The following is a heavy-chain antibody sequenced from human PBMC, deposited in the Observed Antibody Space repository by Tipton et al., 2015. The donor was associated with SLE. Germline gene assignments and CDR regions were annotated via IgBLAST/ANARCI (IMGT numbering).Heavy chain of an antibody. CDR2: INHSGST. V-gene: IGHV4-39*07. CDR3: ARDLRDTDNWFDP. Sequence: LRLSCTVSGGSISSGGYYWSWIRQPPGKGLEWIGEINHSGSTNYNPSLKSRVTISVDTSKNQFSLKLSSVTAADTAVYYCARDLRDTDNWFDPWGQGTLVTVSS. CDR1: GGSISSGGYY. J-gene: IGHJ5*02.